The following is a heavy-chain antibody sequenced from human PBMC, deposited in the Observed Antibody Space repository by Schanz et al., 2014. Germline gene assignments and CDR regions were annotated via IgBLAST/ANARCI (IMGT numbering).Heavy chain of an antibody. V-gene: IGHV1-3*04. CDR2: IITGSGDT. CDR3: ARDAADFYDILAEEDY. Sequence: QIHLVQSGAEVKRPGASVKVSCKASEYSFTSYSMHWVRHAPGQRLEWMGWIITGSGDTKYSQNFQGRVTMTTDTAASTAYMELRSLRSDDTAVYYCARDAADFYDILAEEDYWGQGTLVTVSS. D-gene: IGHD3-9*01. J-gene: IGHJ4*02. CDR1: EYSFTSYS.